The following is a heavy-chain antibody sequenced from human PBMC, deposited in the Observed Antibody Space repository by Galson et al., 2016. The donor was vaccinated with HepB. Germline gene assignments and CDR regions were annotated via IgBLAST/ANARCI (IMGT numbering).Heavy chain of an antibody. J-gene: IGHJ5*02. D-gene: IGHD3-10*01. CDR3: AGVPRDYGPGSSRFDP. Sequence: TLSLTCNVSGVSISSGGYYWSWIRQHPGKGLEWIGYIYYSGNTYYNPSLKSRVTISVDTSKNQCSLKLSSVTAADTALYSCAGVPRDYGPGSSRFDPWGQGTLVTVSS. V-gene: IGHV4-31*03. CDR2: IYYSGNT. CDR1: GVSISSGGYY.